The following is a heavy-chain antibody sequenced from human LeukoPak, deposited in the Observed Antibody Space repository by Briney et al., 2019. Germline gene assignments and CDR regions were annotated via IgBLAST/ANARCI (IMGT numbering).Heavy chain of an antibody. J-gene: IGHJ5*02. CDR3: AGMSRRDGCGWFDP. CDR1: GGSVSSYY. CDR2: INYSGGT. V-gene: IGHV4-59*02. Sequence: SETLSLTCTVSGGSVSSYYWNCIRQPPGNGLEWIGYINYSGGTNYNPSLKSRATISVDTSKNQFSLQLSAVTAADTAIYYCAGMSRRDGCGWFDPWGQGTLVTVSS. D-gene: IGHD5-24*01.